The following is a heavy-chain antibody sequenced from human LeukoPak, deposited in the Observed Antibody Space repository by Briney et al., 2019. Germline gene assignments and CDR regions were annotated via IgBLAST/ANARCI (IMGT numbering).Heavy chain of an antibody. Sequence: PSQTLSLTCTVSGGSISSGDYFWSWIRQPPGKGLEWIGCIYGSGSTYYNPSLKSRVTISVDTSKNQFSLILSSVSAADTAVYYCARDSGYARYSWFDPWGQGTLVTVSS. CDR3: ARDSGYARYSWFDP. J-gene: IGHJ5*02. CDR1: GGSISSGDYF. CDR2: IYGSGST. V-gene: IGHV4-30-4*01. D-gene: IGHD5-12*01.